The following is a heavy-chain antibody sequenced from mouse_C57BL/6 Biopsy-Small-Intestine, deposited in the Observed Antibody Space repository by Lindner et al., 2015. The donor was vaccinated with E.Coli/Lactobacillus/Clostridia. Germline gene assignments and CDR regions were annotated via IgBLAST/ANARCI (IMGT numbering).Heavy chain of an antibody. J-gene: IGHJ4*01. V-gene: IGHV1-82*01. D-gene: IGHD1-1*02. Sequence: VQLQESGPELVKPGASVKISCKASGYAFSSSWMNWVKQRPGKGLEWIGRIYPGNGDTNYNEKFKGKATLTADKPSSTAYMQLSSLTSEDSAVYFCARRWDAMDYWGQGTSVTVSS. CDR1: GYAFSSSW. CDR3: ARRWDAMDY. CDR2: IYPGNGDT.